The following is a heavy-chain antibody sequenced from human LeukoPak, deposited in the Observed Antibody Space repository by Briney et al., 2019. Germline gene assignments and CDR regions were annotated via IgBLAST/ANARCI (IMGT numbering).Heavy chain of an antibody. Sequence: GASVKVSCKASGYTFTSYGISWVRQAPGQGLEWMGWISAYNGNTNYAQKLQGRVTMTTDTSTSTAYMELRSLRSDDTAAYYCARDRYCSGGSCYSGRAYWGQGTLVTVSS. CDR3: ARDRYCSGGSCYSGRAY. CDR1: GYTFTSYG. V-gene: IGHV1-18*01. CDR2: ISAYNGNT. J-gene: IGHJ4*02. D-gene: IGHD2-15*01.